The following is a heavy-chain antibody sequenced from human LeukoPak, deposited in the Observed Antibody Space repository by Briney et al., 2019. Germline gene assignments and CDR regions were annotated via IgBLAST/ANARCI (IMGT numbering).Heavy chain of an antibody. D-gene: IGHD4-17*01. V-gene: IGHV1-3*03. Sequence: ASVKVSCKASGYTFTSYAMHWVRQAPGQRLEWMGWINAGNGNTKYSQEFQGRVTITRDTSASTAYMELSSLRSEDMAVYYCAKEIWPTVTTPGHTHFDYWGQGTLVTVSS. CDR2: INAGNGNT. CDR1: GYTFTSYA. CDR3: AKEIWPTVTTPGHTHFDY. J-gene: IGHJ4*02.